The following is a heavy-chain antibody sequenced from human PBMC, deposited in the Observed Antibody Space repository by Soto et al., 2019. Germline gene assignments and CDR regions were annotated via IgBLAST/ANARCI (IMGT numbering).Heavy chain of an antibody. CDR3: ARDYGGNSDYYYGMDV. CDR2: IIPILGIA. J-gene: IGHJ6*02. CDR1: GGTFSSYT. Sequence: QVQLVQSGAEVKKPGSSVKVSCKASGGTFSSYTISWVRQAPGQGLEWMGRIIPILGIANYAQKFQGRVTITXDKXTXTAYMELSSLRSEDTAVYYCARDYGGNSDYYYGMDVWGQGTTVTVSS. D-gene: IGHD4-17*01. V-gene: IGHV1-69*02.